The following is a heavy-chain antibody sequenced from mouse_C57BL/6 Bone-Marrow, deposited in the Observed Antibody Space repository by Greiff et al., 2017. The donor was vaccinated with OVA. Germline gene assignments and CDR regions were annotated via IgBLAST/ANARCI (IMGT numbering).Heavy chain of an antibody. J-gene: IGHJ2*01. CDR2: ITHSGET. CDR3: AGDTGYDGYSLDY. CDR1: GFPITSGYY. V-gene: IGHV12-3*01. D-gene: IGHD2-3*01. Sequence: VKVVESGPGLVKPSQSLFLTCSITGFPITSGYYWIWIRQSPGKPLEWMGYITHSGETFYNPYLQSPISITRETSKNQFFLHMNSVTTEDTAMYYCAGDTGYDGYSLDYWGQGTTLTVSS.